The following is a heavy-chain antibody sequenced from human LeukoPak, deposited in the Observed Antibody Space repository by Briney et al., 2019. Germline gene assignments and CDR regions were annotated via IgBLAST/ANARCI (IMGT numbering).Heavy chain of an antibody. D-gene: IGHD3-22*01. CDR3: AKDRDDYYDSSGYGPFDY. Sequence: SQTLSLTCAISGDSVSSNSAAWNRIRRSPSRGLEWLGRTYYRSKWYNDYAVSVKSRITINPDTSKNQFSLQLNSVTPEDTAVYYCAKDRDDYYDSSGYGPFDYWGQGTLVTVSS. J-gene: IGHJ4*02. CDR1: GDSVSSNSAA. V-gene: IGHV6-1*01. CDR2: TYYRSKWYN.